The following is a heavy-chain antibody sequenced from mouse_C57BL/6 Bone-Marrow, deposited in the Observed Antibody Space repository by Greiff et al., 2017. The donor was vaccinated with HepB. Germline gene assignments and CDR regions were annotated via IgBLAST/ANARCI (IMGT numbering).Heavy chain of an antibody. CDR1: GYSFTDYN. CDR3: ALYGSRKEAWFAY. CDR2: INPNYGTT. Sequence: EVKLQESGPELVKPGASVKISCKASGYSFTDYNMNWVKQSNGKSLEWIGVINPNYGTTSYNQKFKGKATLTVDQSSSTAYMQLNSLTSEDSAVYYCALYGSRKEAWFAYWGQGTLDTVSA. J-gene: IGHJ3*01. V-gene: IGHV1-39*01. D-gene: IGHD1-1*01.